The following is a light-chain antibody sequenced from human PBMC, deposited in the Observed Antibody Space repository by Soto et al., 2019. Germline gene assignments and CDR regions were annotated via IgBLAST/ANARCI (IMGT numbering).Light chain of an antibody. Sequence: DIQMTQSPYSLSAFVGDRVTFTCRASQNISSHLNWYQHKPGKPPNLVIYGASSLQSGVPSRFSGRESGTDFTLTIRNLQPEDFATYYCQQSSSTPYTFGQGTKLEI. V-gene: IGKV1-39*01. J-gene: IGKJ2*01. CDR2: GAS. CDR3: QQSSSTPYT. CDR1: QNISSH.